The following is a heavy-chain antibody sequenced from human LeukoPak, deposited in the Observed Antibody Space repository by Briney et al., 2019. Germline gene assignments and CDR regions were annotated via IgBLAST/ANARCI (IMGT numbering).Heavy chain of an antibody. CDR2: ISSSSSTI. Sequence: GGSLRLSCAASGFTFNSYNMNWVRQAPGKGLEWVSYISSSSSTIYYADSVKGRFTISRDNAKNSLYLQMNSLRAEDTAVYYCARAPTYRGYMGVWGKGTTVTVSS. V-gene: IGHV3-48*01. CDR3: ARAPTYRGYMGV. D-gene: IGHD4-11*01. J-gene: IGHJ6*03. CDR1: GFTFNSYN.